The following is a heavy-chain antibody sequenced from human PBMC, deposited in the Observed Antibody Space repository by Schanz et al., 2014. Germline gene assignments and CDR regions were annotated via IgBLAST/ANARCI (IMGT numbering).Heavy chain of an antibody. J-gene: IGHJ4*02. Sequence: QVQLVQSGAEVKEPGASVKLSCKSSGYTFTDYYMQWVRQAPGQGLEWLGTIFLNDGGTHSAEKFQGRIIMTRDTSTSTVYLDLSSLRSEDTAVYYCARERPRKGDFDYWAREPWSLSPQ. V-gene: IGHV1-46*01. D-gene: IGHD1-26*01. CDR3: ARERPRKGDFDY. CDR2: IFLNDGGT. CDR1: GYTFTDYY.